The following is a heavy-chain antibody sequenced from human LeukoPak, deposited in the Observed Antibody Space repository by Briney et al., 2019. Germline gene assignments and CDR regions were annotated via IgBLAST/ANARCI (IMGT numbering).Heavy chain of an antibody. CDR1: GFTFSSYI. CDR3: ARGRLVGYDILTGYLARNEYYFDY. CDR2: ISSSSSTI. D-gene: IGHD3-9*01. Sequence: PGGSLRLSCAASGFTFSSYIMNWVRQAPGKGLEWVSYISSSSSTIYYADSVKGRFTISRDNAKNSLYLQMNSLRAEDTAVYYCARGRLVGYDILTGYLARNEYYFDYWGQGTLVTVSS. J-gene: IGHJ4*02. V-gene: IGHV3-48*01.